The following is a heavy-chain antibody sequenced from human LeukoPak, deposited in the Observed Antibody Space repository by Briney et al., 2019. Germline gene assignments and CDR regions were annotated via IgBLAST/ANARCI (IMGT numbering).Heavy chain of an antibody. D-gene: IGHD2-15*01. CDR3: ASPLGYCSGGTCPYDAFDI. V-gene: IGHV5-51*01. CDR1: GYSFTTYW. CDR2: IYPGDPNT. Sequence: ESLKISCKGSGYSFTTYWIGWVRQMPGKALESMGIIYPGDPNTRYSPSFQGQVTISADKSITTAYLQWSSLKASDTAMYFCASPLGYCSGGTCPYDAFDIWGQGTMVTVSS. J-gene: IGHJ3*02.